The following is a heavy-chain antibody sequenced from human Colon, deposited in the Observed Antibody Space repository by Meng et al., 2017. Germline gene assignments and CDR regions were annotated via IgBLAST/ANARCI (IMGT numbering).Heavy chain of an antibody. J-gene: IGHJ4*02. V-gene: IGHV4-4*07. CDR2: IYTSGTT. D-gene: IGHD6-13*01. CDR3: VRMTRDSSNWYVDF. Sequence: SETLSLTCTVSGGSLRGHFWSWIRQPAGKGLEWIGRIYTSGTTNYNPSLKSRVTMSIDTSRTHFSLKVSSVTAADTAVYYCVRMTRDSSNWYVDFWGQGTLVTVSS. CDR1: GGSLRGHF.